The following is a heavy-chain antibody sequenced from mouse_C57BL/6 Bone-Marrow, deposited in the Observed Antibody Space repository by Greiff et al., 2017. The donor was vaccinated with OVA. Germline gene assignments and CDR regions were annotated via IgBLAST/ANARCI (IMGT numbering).Heavy chain of an antibody. CDR2: IDPENGDT. D-gene: IGHD2-3*01. J-gene: IGHJ3*01. V-gene: IGHV14-4*01. CDR1: GFHLKDEQ. Sequence: VHVKQSGGEPLRPGASVKLFCTASGFHLKDEQMHWVKQKPEPSLEWDGWIDPENGDTEHDSKFQGNATITADTSSNTAYMQLSSVTSEDTAVYYCPFGGYYFAYWGQGTLVTVSA. CDR3: PFGGYYFAY.